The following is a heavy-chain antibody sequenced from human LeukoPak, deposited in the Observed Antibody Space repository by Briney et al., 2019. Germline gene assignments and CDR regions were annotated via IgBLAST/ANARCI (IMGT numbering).Heavy chain of an antibody. CDR3: AREREGGLLEWLLEY. CDR1: GFSISDYY. V-gene: IGHV3-11*01. D-gene: IGHD3-3*01. J-gene: IGHJ4*02. CDR2: ISSSSGAI. Sequence: GGSLRLSCAASGFSISDYYMSWIRQVPGKGLAWVSYISSSSGAIYYADSVKGRFSISRDNAKNSLYLQMNSLRAEDTAVYYCAREREGGLLEWLLEYWGQGTLVTVSS.